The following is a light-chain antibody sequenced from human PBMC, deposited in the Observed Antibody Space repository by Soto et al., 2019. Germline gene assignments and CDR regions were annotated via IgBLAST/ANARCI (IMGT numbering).Light chain of an antibody. V-gene: IGKV3-20*01. CDR1: ETVSSSY. CDR3: QQYGSSRT. CDR2: GAS. Sequence: EIVLTQSPGTLSLSPGDGATLSCRASETVSSSYLAWYQQKPGQAPRLLIYGASSRATGIPDRFIGSGSGTDFTLTISRLEPEDFAVYYCQQYGSSRTFGQGTKVDIK. J-gene: IGKJ1*01.